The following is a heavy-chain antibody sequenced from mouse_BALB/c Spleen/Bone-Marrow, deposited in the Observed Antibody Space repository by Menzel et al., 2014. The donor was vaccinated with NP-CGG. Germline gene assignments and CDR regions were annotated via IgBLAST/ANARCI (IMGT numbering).Heavy chain of an antibody. J-gene: IGHJ1*01. CDR3: AREGDYGNYWYFDV. D-gene: IGHD2-1*01. CDR1: GFTFSSFG. CDR2: ISSGSSTI. V-gene: IGHV5-17*02. Sequence: EVKLVESGGGLVQPGGSRKLSCAASGFTFSSFGMHWVRQAPEKGLEWVAYISSGSSTIYYADTVKGRFTISRDNPENTLVLQMTSLRSEDTSMLYCAREGDYGNYWYFDVWGAGTSVTVSS.